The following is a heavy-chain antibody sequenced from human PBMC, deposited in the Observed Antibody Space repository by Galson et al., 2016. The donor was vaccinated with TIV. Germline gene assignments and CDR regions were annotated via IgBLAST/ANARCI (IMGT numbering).Heavy chain of an antibody. CDR2: INPSGGST. D-gene: IGHD1-1*01. CDR3: AREGSTGRKSPFDI. CDR1: GYTFITYY. V-gene: IGHV1-46*01. Sequence: SVKVSCKASGYTFITYYVYWIRQAPGQGPEWVGVINPSGGSTTYAEKYQGRVTITRDTSISTVHMELHSLTSDDTALYFCAREGSTGRKSPFDIRGQGTMVTVSS. J-gene: IGHJ3*02.